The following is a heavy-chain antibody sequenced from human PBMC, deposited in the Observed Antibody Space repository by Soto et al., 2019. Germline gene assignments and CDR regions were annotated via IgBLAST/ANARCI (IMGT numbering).Heavy chain of an antibody. Sequence: EVQLGESGGGLVQPGGSLRLSCAASGFTFSDYWMSWVRQAPGKGLEWVANIKQDGSEKDYVDSVKGRFTISRDNVKNSLYLQMNSLRGEDTAVYYCARPNYYGLGSQARFDYWGQGALVTVSS. D-gene: IGHD3-10*01. CDR1: GFTFSDYW. J-gene: IGHJ4*02. CDR3: ARPNYYGLGSQARFDY. V-gene: IGHV3-7*01. CDR2: IKQDGSEK.